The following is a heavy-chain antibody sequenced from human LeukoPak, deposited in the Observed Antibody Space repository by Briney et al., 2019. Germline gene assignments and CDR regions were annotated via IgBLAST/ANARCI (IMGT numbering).Heavy chain of an antibody. CDR3: AREGQTYGSGSYYKAY. V-gene: IGHV3-30*04. CDR1: GFTFSNYG. CDR2: ISYDGSKK. D-gene: IGHD3-10*01. J-gene: IGHJ4*02. Sequence: GSLRLSCAASGFTFSNYGMRWVRQAPGKGLEWVAVISYDGSKKYYGDSVKGRLTISRDNSKDTLYLQMNSLRAEDTAVYYCAREGQTYGSGSYYKAYWGQGTLVTVSS.